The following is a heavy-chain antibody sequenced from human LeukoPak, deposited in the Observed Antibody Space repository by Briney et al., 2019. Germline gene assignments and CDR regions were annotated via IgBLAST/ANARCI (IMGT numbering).Heavy chain of an antibody. CDR1: GGTFSSYA. J-gene: IGHJ4*02. D-gene: IGHD3-3*01. CDR2: IIPILGIA. Sequence: SVKVSCKASGGTFSSYAISWVRPAPGQGLEWMGRIIPILGIANYAQKFQGRVTITADKSTSTAYMELSSLRSEDTAVYYCARVGYDFWSGYQSYYFDYWGQGTLVTVSS. V-gene: IGHV1-69*04. CDR3: ARVGYDFWSGYQSYYFDY.